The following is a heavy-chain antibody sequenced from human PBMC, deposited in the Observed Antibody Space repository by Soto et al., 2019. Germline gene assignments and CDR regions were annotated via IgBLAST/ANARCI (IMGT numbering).Heavy chain of an antibody. J-gene: IGHJ4*02. CDR3: AGAHCGGDCYSGVDY. Sequence: QVQLVQSGAEVKKPGASVKVSCKASGYTFTGYYMHWVRQAPGQGLEWMGWINPNSGGTNYAQKFQGWVTMTRDTSISTAYMELSRLRSDDTAVYYCAGAHCGGDCYSGVDYWGQGTLVTVSS. CDR2: INPNSGGT. V-gene: IGHV1-2*04. CDR1: GYTFTGYY. D-gene: IGHD2-21*02.